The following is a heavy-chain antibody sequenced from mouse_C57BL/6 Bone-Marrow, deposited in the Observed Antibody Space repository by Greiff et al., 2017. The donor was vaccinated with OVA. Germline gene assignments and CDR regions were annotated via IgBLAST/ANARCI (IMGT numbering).Heavy chain of an antibody. Sequence: DVMLVESGGGLVKPGGSLKLSCAASGFTFSSYAMSWVRQTPEKRLEWVATISDGGSYTYYPDNVKGRFTISRDNAKNNLYLQMSHLKSEDTAMYYCARDGYRYFDVGGTGTTVTVSS. CDR2: ISDGGSYT. CDR3: ARDGYRYFDV. CDR1: GFTFSSYA. J-gene: IGHJ1*03. V-gene: IGHV5-4*01.